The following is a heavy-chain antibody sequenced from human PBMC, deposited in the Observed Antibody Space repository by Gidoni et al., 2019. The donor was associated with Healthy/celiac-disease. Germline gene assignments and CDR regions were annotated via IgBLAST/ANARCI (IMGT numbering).Heavy chain of an antibody. D-gene: IGHD3-10*01. V-gene: IGHV3-23*01. J-gene: IGHJ4*02. CDR1: GFTFSSYA. Sequence: EVQLLESGGGLVQPGGSLRLSWAASGFTFSSYAMSWVRQAPGKGLEWVSAISGSGGSTYYADSVKGRFTISRDNSKNTLYLQMNSLRAEDTAVYYCAKDVGGRGLEPRPNDYWGQGTLVTVSS. CDR3: AKDVGGRGLEPRPNDY. CDR2: ISGSGGST.